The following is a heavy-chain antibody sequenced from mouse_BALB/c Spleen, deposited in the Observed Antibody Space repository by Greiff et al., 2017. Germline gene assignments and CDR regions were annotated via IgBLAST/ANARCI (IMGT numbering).Heavy chain of an antibody. CDR2: ISSGGST. CDR3: ARSLFTGGYFDV. Sequence: EVKLVESGGGLVKPGGSLKLSCAASGFTFSSYAMSWVRQTPEKRLEWVASISSGGSTYYPDSVKGRFTISRDNARNILYLQMSSLRSEDTAMYYCARSLFTGGYFDVWGAGTTVTVSS. J-gene: IGHJ1*01. D-gene: IGHD4-1*01. V-gene: IGHV5-6-5*01. CDR1: GFTFSSYA.